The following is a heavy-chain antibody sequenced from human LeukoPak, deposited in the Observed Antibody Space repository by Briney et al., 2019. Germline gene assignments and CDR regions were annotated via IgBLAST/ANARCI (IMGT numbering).Heavy chain of an antibody. CDR1: GGSINSYY. D-gene: IGHD4-23*01. V-gene: IGHV4-59*01. Sequence: SETLSLTCTVSGGSINSYYWSWIRQPPGKGLEWIGYIYYSGSTNYNPSLKSRVTISVDTSKNQFSLKLSSVTAADTAVYYCARVTREVTDYFDYWGQGTLVTVSS. CDR2: IYYSGST. CDR3: ARVTREVTDYFDY. J-gene: IGHJ4*02.